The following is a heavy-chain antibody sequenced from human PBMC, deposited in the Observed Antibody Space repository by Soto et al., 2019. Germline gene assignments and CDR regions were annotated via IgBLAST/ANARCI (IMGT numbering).Heavy chain of an antibody. J-gene: IGHJ6*03. CDR2: ISSSGSTI. CDR3: ARIRRHTLQAEPYYYYMDV. CDR1: GFTFSDYY. Sequence: QVQLVESGGGLVKPGGSLRLSCAASGFTFSDYYMSWIRQAPGKGLEWVSYISSSGSTIYYADSVKGRFTISRDNAKNSLYLQMNSLRADDTAVYYGARIRRHTLQAEPYYYYMDVWGKGSTVTVSS. V-gene: IGHV3-11*01. D-gene: IGHD6-13*01.